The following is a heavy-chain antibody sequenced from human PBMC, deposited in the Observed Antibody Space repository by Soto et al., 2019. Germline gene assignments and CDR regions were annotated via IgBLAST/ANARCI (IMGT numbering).Heavy chain of an antibody. CDR3: AKDAVSYNGIYDPFDI. CDR1: GFTLSNYA. J-gene: IGHJ3*02. CDR2: IDGDGSA. D-gene: IGHD1-1*01. Sequence: EVQLLESGGGLVQPGGSLRLSCVASGFTLSNYAMSWVRQAPGKGLEWVSVIDGDGSAKFVDSVKGRLTVSRDNSKNTLYLQMDSLRAEDTAIYYCAKDAVSYNGIYDPFDIWGRGTMVTVSS. V-gene: IGHV3-23*01.